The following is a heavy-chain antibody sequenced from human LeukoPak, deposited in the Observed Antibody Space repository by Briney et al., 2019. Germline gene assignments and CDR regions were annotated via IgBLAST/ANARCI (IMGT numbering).Heavy chain of an antibody. CDR3: ARGRLQLPQD. J-gene: IGHJ4*02. V-gene: IGHV4-4*07. CDR1: GGSISRYY. D-gene: IGHD2-2*01. CDR2: IYSSGST. Sequence: SETLSLTCTVSGGSISRYYWIWIRQPAGKGLEYIGRIYSSGSTNYNPSLKSRVTISVDTSKNQFSLKLSSVTAADTAVYYCARGRLQLPQDWGQGTLVTVSS.